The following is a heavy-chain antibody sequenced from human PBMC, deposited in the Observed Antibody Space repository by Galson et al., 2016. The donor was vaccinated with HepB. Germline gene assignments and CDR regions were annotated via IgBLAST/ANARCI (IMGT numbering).Heavy chain of an antibody. CDR3: ARVPLLFVDAVGYDAFDI. Sequence: CAISGDSVSSDSATWNWIRQSPSRGLEWLGRTYSRSPWHTDSALSVQSRISITADTSKNQISLQLNSVSPEDTAVYYCARVPLLFVDAVGYDAFDIWGQGTLVTVSS. CDR1: GDSVSSDSAT. V-gene: IGHV6-1*01. J-gene: IGHJ3*02. CDR2: TYSRSPWHT. D-gene: IGHD3-22*01.